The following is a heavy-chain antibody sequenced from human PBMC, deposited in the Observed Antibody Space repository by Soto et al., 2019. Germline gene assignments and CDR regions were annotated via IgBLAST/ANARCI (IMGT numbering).Heavy chain of an antibody. CDR1: SGSISSSNW. CDR2: IYHSGST. CDR3: ARGGGSGSYFPPYYYYYMDV. D-gene: IGHD3-10*01. V-gene: IGHV4-4*02. J-gene: IGHJ6*03. Sequence: QVQLQESGPGLVKPSGTLSLTCAVSSGSISSSNWWSWVRQPPGKGLEWIGGIYHSGSTNYNPSLKSRVTISVDKSKNQFSLKLSSVTAADTAVYYCARGGGSGSYFPPYYYYYMDVWGKGNTVTVSS.